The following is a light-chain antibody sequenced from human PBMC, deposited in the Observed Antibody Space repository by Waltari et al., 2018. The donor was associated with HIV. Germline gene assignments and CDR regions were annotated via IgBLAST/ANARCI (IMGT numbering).Light chain of an antibody. CDR1: IEIVTSTHP. V-gene: IGLV7-46*01. Sequence: QAVVTQAPSLTVSPRETVTLTCGSTIEIVTSTHPPYWFQQKPGQAPRTLISAPSHMNSWTPARFSGARFGGKAALTLSGAQPEDEAEYYCLLSFGGGHVAFGGGTKLTVL. CDR2: APS. J-gene: IGLJ2*01. CDR3: LLSFGGGHVA.